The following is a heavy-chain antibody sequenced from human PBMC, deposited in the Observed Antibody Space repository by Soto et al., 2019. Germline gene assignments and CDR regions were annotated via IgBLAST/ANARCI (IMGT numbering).Heavy chain of an antibody. CDR2: INWNGGNT. CDR3: ASGSDAYYSDYFIN. J-gene: IGHJ4*02. V-gene: IGHV3-20*04. D-gene: IGHD2-21*02. CDR1: GFTFEDYG. Sequence: GGSLRLSCVASGFTFEDYGMNWVRQTPGKGLQWVSGINWNGGNTGYADSVKGRFTISRDSAKNSLYLQMNSLRAEDTALYYCASGSDAYYSDYFINWGQGTLVTVSS.